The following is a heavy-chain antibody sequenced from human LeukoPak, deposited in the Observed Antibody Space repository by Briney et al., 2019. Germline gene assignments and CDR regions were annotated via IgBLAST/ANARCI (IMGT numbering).Heavy chain of an antibody. V-gene: IGHV3-30*04. J-gene: IGHJ1*01. CDR1: GFTFSSYA. D-gene: IGHD3-22*01. CDR2: ISYDGSNK. Sequence: GGSLRLSCAASGFTFSSYAMHWVRQAPGKGLEWVAVISYDGSNKYYADSVKGRFTISRDNSKNTLYLQMNSLRAEDTAVYYCARVPYYYDSSGYSFQHCGQGTLVTVSS. CDR3: ARVPYYYDSSGYSFQH.